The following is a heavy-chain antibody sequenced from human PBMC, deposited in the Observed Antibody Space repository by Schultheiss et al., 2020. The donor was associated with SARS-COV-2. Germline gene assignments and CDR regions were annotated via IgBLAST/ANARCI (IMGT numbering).Heavy chain of an antibody. J-gene: IGHJ4*02. CDR1: GGSISSSSYY. D-gene: IGHD4-11*01. CDR3: ASGPGGDYSNYGGGY. Sequence: SETLSLTCTVSGGSISSSSYYWGWIRQPPGKGLEWIGSIYYSGSTNYNPSLKSRVTISVDTSKNQFSLKLSSVTAADTAVYYCASGPGGDYSNYGGGYWGQGTLVTVSS. CDR2: IYYSGST. V-gene: IGHV4-39*01.